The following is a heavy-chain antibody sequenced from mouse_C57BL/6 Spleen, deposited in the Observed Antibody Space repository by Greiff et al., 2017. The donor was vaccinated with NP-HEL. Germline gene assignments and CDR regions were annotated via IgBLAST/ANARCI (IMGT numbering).Heavy chain of an antibody. V-gene: IGHV1-42*01. Sequence: EVQVQQSGPELVKPGASVKISCKASGYSFTGYYMNWVKQSPEKSLEWIGEINPSTGGTTYNQKFKAKATLTVDKSSSTAYMQLKSLTSEDSAVYYCARILTYWGQGTLVTVSA. CDR1: GYSFTGYY. CDR2: INPSTGGT. CDR3: ARILTY. J-gene: IGHJ3*01.